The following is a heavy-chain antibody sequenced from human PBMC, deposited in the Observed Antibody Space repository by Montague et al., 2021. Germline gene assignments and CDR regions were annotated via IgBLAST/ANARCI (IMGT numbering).Heavy chain of an antibody. V-gene: IGHV6-1*01. CDR3: ARGWQKRFDP. CDR1: GDSVSSNDAT. Sequence: CAISGDSVSSNDATWNWLRQSPSRGLEWLGGTYYRSKWYNEYAISVKSRITVNPDTSKNQFSLLLNSVTPEDTAVDYCARGWQKRFDPWGQGTLVTVSS. D-gene: IGHD5-24*01. J-gene: IGHJ5*02. CDR2: TYYRSKWYN.